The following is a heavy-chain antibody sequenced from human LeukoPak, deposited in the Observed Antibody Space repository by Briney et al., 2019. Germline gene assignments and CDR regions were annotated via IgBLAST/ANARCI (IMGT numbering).Heavy chain of an antibody. J-gene: IGHJ4*02. Sequence: SETLSLTCAVSGYSISNDYYWGWLRPPPGKGLEWIGSIYHTGSSYSNPSLKSRVAISGDTAKKELFLKMRSVTAADTAVYYCARGGMVVAVYFDVWGRGTLVTVSS. V-gene: IGHV4-38-2*01. CDR2: IYHTGSS. D-gene: IGHD6-19*01. CDR3: ARGGMVVAVYFDV. CDR1: GYSISNDYY.